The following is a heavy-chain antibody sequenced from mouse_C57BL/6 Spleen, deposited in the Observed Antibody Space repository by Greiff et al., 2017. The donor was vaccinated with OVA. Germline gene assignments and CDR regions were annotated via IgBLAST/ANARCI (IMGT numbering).Heavy chain of an antibody. CDR3: AKTPIYYDYYYAMDY. D-gene: IGHD2-4*01. V-gene: IGHV2-5*01. Sequence: QVQLQQSGPGLVQPSQSLSITCTVSGFSLTSYGVHWVRQSPGKGLEWLGVIWRGGSTDYNAAFMSRLSITKDNSKSQVFFKMNSLQADDTAIYYCAKTPIYYDYYYAMDYWGQGTSVTVSS. CDR2: IWRGGST. CDR1: GFSLTSYG. J-gene: IGHJ4*01.